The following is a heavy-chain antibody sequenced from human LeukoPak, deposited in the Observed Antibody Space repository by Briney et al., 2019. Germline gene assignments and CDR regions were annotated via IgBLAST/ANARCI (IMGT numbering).Heavy chain of an antibody. J-gene: IGHJ4*02. CDR3: ARASSSWSFDY. Sequence: GASVKVSCKASGYTFTSYGISWVRQALGQGLEWMGWISAYNGNTNYAQKLQGRVTVTTETSTSTAYMELRSLRSDDTAVYYCARASSSWSFDYWGQGTLVTVSS. CDR1: GYTFTSYG. D-gene: IGHD6-13*01. V-gene: IGHV1-18*01. CDR2: ISAYNGNT.